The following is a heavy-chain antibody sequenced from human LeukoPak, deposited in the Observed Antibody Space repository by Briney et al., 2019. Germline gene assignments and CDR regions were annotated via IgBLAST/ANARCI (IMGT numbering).Heavy chain of an antibody. V-gene: IGHV3-23*01. D-gene: IGHD3-16*01. CDR1: GFTFSITT. CDR2: VISIYCRK. CDR3: TRDRWGPADGTCYFDS. J-gene: IGHJ4*02. Sequence: GGSLRLSCVLSGFTFSITTMGWVRHAPGGGRGWDSSVISIYCRKYYADYVRGRFTSSRDSSKNRLYLQLNSLTAGDTAIYYFTRDRWGPADGTCYFDSWGQGTMVTVSS.